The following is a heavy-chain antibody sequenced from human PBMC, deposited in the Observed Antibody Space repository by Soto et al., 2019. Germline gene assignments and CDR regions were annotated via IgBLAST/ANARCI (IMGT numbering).Heavy chain of an antibody. CDR3: ATGFLGLCTGGNCPLDS. CDR1: GFTFSRQA. J-gene: IGHJ4*02. CDR2: IRYNGVDK. V-gene: IGHV3-33*01. Sequence: QVQLVESGGGVVQPERSLRLSCAVSGFTFSRQAMHWVRQAPGRGLEWVAVIRYNGVDKYYADSVKGRFTISRDNSKNTVYLQMNSLRGEYTAVYYCATGFLGLCTGGNCPLDSWGQGSLVTVSS. D-gene: IGHD2-15*01.